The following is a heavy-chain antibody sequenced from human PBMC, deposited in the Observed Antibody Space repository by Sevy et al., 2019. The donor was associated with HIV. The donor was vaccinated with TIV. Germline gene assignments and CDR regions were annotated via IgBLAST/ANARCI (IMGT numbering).Heavy chain of an antibody. CDR1: GFSCSANW. D-gene: IGHD3-16*01. Sequence: GGSVRLSCAASGFSCSANWMNWVRQAQGKGLEWVANIKGDGSDKHYVESVEGRFTISRDNAKNVLYLQMNSLRVEDTAVYYCAHETFGRFESWGQGTLVTVSS. CDR2: IKGDGSDK. J-gene: IGHJ4*02. CDR3: AHETFGRFES. V-gene: IGHV3-7*01.